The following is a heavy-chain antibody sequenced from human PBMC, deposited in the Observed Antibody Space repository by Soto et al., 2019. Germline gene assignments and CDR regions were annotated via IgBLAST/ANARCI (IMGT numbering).Heavy chain of an antibody. Sequence: ASVKVSCKASGGTFSSYAISWVRQAPGQGLEWMGGIIPIFGTANYAQKFQGRVTITADESTSTAYMELSSLRSEDTAVYYCARAQRFGSLLGDFDYWGQGTLVTVSS. V-gene: IGHV1-69*13. CDR1: GGTFSSYA. J-gene: IGHJ4*02. D-gene: IGHD3-10*01. CDR2: IIPIFGTA. CDR3: ARAQRFGSLLGDFDY.